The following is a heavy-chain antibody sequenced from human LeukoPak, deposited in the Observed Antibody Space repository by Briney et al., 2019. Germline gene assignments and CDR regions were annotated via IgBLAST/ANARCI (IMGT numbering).Heavy chain of an antibody. CDR1: GYTFTSYD. D-gene: IGHD4-17*01. CDR2: MNPNRGNT. Sequence: ASLKVSCKASGYTFTSYDINWVRQATGQGLEWMGWMNPNRGNTGYAQKFQGRVTMTRNTSISTAYMELSSLRSEDTAVYYCARSYGDGDAFDIWGQGTMVTVSS. CDR3: ARSYGDGDAFDI. V-gene: IGHV1-8*01. J-gene: IGHJ3*02.